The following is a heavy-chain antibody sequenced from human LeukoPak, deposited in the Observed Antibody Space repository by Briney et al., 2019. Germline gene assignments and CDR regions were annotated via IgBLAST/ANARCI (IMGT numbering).Heavy chain of an antibody. V-gene: IGHV1-3*01. J-gene: IGHJ4*02. CDR3: ANHVAGPFGGY. D-gene: IGHD6-19*01. CDR1: GYTFTIYA. Sequence: ASVKVSCKASGYTFTIYAMHWVRQAPGQRLEWMGWINAGNGNTKYSQKFQGRVTITRDTSASTAYMELNSLRAEDTAVYYCANHVAGPFGGYWGQGTLVTVSS. CDR2: INAGNGNT.